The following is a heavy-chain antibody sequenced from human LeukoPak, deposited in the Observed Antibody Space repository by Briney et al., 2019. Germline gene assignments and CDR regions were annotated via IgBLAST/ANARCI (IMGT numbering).Heavy chain of an antibody. J-gene: IGHJ4*02. CDR2: INPIFGTA. CDR1: GGTFSSYA. V-gene: IGHV1-69*05. Sequence: SVKVSCKASGGTFSSYAISWVRQAPGQGLEWMGRINPIFGTANYAQKFQGRVTITTDESTSTAYMELSSLRSEDTAVYYCARVADYYGSGSYSGYFDYWGQGTLVTVSS. D-gene: IGHD3-10*01. CDR3: ARVADYYGSGSYSGYFDY.